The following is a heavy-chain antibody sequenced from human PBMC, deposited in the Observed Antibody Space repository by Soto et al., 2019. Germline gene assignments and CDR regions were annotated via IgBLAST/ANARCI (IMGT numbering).Heavy chain of an antibody. CDR1: GYTFTSYG. CDR2: ISAYNGNT. Sequence: ASVKVSCKASGYTFTSYGISWVRQAPGQGLEWMGWISAYNGNTNYAQKLQGRVTTTTDTSTSTAYMELRSLRSDDTAVYYCARSHYYDSSGYYFDYWGQGTLVTVSS. D-gene: IGHD3-22*01. J-gene: IGHJ4*02. V-gene: IGHV1-18*01. CDR3: ARSHYYDSSGYYFDY.